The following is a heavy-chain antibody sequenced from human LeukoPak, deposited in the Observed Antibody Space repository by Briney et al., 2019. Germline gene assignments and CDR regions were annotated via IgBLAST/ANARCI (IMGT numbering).Heavy chain of an antibody. J-gene: IGHJ4*02. CDR3: AARSSGNPYF. Sequence: ASVKVSRKASGGSFSNYAISWVRQAPGQGLEWMGGIVPILSATNYARKFQGRVTMTAGESASTAYMELSSLRSDDTAVYYCAARSSGNPYFWGQGTLVTVSS. V-gene: IGHV1-69*13. CDR1: GGSFSNYA. D-gene: IGHD1-26*01. CDR2: IVPILSAT.